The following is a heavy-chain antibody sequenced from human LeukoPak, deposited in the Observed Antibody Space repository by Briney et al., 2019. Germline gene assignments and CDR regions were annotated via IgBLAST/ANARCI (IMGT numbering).Heavy chain of an antibody. Sequence: GASVKVSCKASGFTFSSSAIQWVRQARGQRLEWIGWIVVGSVNTNYAQKFQERVTITRDMSTSTAYMELSSLRSEDTAVYYCAAGRSGWPGDAFDIWGQGTMVTVSS. CDR3: AAGRSGWPGDAFDI. V-gene: IGHV1-58*02. D-gene: IGHD6-19*01. J-gene: IGHJ3*02. CDR2: IVVGSVNT. CDR1: GFTFSSSA.